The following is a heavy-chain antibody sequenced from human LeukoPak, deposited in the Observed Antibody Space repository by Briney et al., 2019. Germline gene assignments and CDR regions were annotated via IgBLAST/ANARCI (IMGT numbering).Heavy chain of an antibody. J-gene: IGHJ5*02. CDR3: ARDKAGEYCSSTSCYGWFDP. CDR1: GGTFSSYA. CDR2: IIPIFGTA. D-gene: IGHD2-2*01. Sequence: SVKVSCKASGGTFSSYAISWVRQAPGQGLEWMGGIIPIFGTANYAQKFQGRVTITADESTSTAYMELSSLRSEDTAVYYWARDKAGEYCSSTSCYGWFDPWGQGTLVTVSS. V-gene: IGHV1-69*01.